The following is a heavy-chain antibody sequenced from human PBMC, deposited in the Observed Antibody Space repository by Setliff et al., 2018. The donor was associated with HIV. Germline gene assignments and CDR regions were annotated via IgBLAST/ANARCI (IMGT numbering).Heavy chain of an antibody. J-gene: IGHJ4*02. CDR2: IKSDGGST. Sequence: GGSLRLSCAASGITFSRYAMHWVRQAPGKGLEYVSGIKSDGGSTYYANSVKGRFTISRDNSKNTLYLQMGSLRPEDMAVYHCARDIGGGDYWGQGTLVTVSS. CDR1: GITFSRYA. V-gene: IGHV3-64*01. CDR3: ARDIGGGDY. D-gene: IGHD3-10*01.